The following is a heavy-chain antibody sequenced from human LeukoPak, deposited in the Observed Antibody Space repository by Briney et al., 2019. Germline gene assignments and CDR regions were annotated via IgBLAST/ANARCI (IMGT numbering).Heavy chain of an antibody. D-gene: IGHD5-12*01. Sequence: GGSLRLSCAASGFTVSSNYMSWVRQAPGKGLEWVSVIYSGGSTYYADSVKGRFTISRDNSKNTLYLQMNSLRAEDTVVYYCASTSSYSDAFDIWGQGTMVTVSS. CDR3: ASTSSYSDAFDI. CDR1: GFTVSSNY. CDR2: IYSGGST. J-gene: IGHJ3*02. V-gene: IGHV3-66*02.